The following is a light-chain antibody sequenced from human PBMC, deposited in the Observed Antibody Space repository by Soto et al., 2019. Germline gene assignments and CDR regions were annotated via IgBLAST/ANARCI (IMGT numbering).Light chain of an antibody. Sequence: QSALTQPASVSGSPGQSITISCTGTSSDVGGYNSVSWYQHHPGKAPKLILYDFGDRPAGVSYRFSGSKSGNTASLTISGLQAADEADYFCSSYTSSMTNVFGSGTKRTVL. V-gene: IGLV2-14*03. CDR2: DFG. CDR3: SSYTSSMTNV. CDR1: SSDVGGYNS. J-gene: IGLJ1*01.